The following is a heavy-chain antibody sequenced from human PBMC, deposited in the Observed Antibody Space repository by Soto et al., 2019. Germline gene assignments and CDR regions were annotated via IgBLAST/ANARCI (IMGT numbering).Heavy chain of an antibody. CDR3: ARGHLTGYYKGYNWFDP. D-gene: IGHD3-9*01. CDR1: GGSFSGYY. Sequence: QVQLQQWGAGLLKPSETLSLTCAVYGGSFSGYYWSWIRQPPGKGLEWIGEINHSGSTNYNPSLKSRVTISVDTSKNQFSLKLSSVTAADTAVYYGARGHLTGYYKGYNWFDPWGQGTLVTVSS. CDR2: INHSGST. J-gene: IGHJ5*02. V-gene: IGHV4-34*01.